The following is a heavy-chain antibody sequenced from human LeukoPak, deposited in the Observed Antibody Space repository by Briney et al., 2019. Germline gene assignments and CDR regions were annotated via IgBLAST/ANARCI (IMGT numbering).Heavy chain of an antibody. Sequence: ASVKVSCNASGYTFTSYGISWVRQAPGQGLEWMGWISAYNGNTNYAQKLQGRVTITTDTSTSTAYMELRSLRSDDTAVYYCARVPEFTYYYDSSGYLTPWFDYWGQGTLVTVSS. CDR1: GYTFTSYG. CDR3: ARVPEFTYYYDSSGYLTPWFDY. CDR2: ISAYNGNT. D-gene: IGHD3-22*01. V-gene: IGHV1-18*01. J-gene: IGHJ4*02.